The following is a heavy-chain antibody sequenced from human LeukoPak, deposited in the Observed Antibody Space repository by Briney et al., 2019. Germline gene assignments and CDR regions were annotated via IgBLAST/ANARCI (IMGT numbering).Heavy chain of an antibody. J-gene: IGHJ4*02. CDR3: AKDKSITMIVVVITGWDY. V-gene: IGHV3-23*01. D-gene: IGHD3-22*01. Sequence: GGSLRLSCAASGFTFSSYAMSWVRQAPGKGLEWVSAISGSGGSTYYADSVKGRFTISRDNSKNTLYLQMNSLRAEDTAVYYCAKDKSITMIVVVITGWDYWGQGTLVTVSS. CDR2: ISGSGGST. CDR1: GFTFSSYA.